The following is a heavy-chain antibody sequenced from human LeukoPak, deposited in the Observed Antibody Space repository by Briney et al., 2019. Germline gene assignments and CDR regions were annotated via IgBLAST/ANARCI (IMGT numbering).Heavy chain of an antibody. V-gene: IGHV4-59*01. Sequence: PSETLSLTCTVSGGSISSYYWSWIWQPPGKGLEWIGYIYFSGSTNYNPSLKSRVTISVDTSKNHFSLKLSSVTAADTAVYYCARAGYCSSTSCYPRGWFDPWGQGMLVTVSS. J-gene: IGHJ5*02. CDR2: IYFSGST. CDR1: GGSISSYY. D-gene: IGHD2-2*01. CDR3: ARAGYCSSTSCYPRGWFDP.